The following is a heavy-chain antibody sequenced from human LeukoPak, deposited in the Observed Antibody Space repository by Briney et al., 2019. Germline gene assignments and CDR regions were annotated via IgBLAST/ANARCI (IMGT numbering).Heavy chain of an antibody. CDR1: GFAFNTYS. CDR2: IFSSSTYI. V-gene: IGHV3-21*01. Sequence: PGGSLRLSCAASGFAFNTYSMNWVRQAPGKGLEWVSFIFSSSTYIYYTDSVKGRFTISRDNARNSLYLQMNSLRAEDTAMYYCAKDKYSPFDYWGQGTLVTVSS. J-gene: IGHJ4*02. D-gene: IGHD6-6*01. CDR3: AKDKYSPFDY.